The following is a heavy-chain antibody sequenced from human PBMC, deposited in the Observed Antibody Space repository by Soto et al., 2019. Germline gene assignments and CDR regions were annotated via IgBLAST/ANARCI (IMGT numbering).Heavy chain of an antibody. CDR2: INNDGSNT. V-gene: IGHV3-74*01. J-gene: IGHJ6*02. Sequence: EVQLVESGGGLVQPGGSLRLSCAASGFTFSTYWMRWVRQPPGKGLVWVSRINNDGSNTAYADSVKGRVTISRDTAQSTLYLQMNSLRAEDTAVYYCARDPLIGTTDYGLDVWGQGTRVSVSS. CDR1: GFTFSTYW. D-gene: IGHD1-7*01. CDR3: ARDPLIGTTDYGLDV.